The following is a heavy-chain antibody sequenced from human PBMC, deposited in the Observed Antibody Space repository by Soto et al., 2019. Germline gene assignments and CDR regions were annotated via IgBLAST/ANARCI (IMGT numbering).Heavy chain of an antibody. J-gene: IGHJ4*02. CDR2: IYYSGST. V-gene: IGHV4-61*01. CDR1: GGSVSSGSYY. Sequence: PSETLSLTCTVSGGSVSSGSYYWSWIRQPPGKGLEWIGYIYYSGSTNYNPSLKSRVTISVDTSKNQFSLKLSSVTAADTAVYYCARAQDEPAVAGTLYFDYWGQGTLVTVSS. CDR3: ARAQDEPAVAGTLYFDY. D-gene: IGHD6-19*01.